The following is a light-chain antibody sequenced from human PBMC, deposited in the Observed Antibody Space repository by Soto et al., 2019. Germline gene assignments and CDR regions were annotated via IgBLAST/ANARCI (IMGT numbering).Light chain of an antibody. J-gene: IGKJ3*01. CDR1: QAIDSW. Sequence: DIQMTQSPSSVSASVGDRVTITCRASQAIDSWLAWYQQKPGEAPKLLIFTGSLLHSGVPPRFSGSGSGTDFTLTISSLQPEDFAVYYCQQYNNWPFTFGPGTKVDIK. V-gene: IGKV1-12*01. CDR3: QQYNNWPFT. CDR2: TGS.